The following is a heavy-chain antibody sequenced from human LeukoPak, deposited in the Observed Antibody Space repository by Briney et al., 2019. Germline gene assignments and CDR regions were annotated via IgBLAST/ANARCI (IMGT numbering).Heavy chain of an antibody. CDR3: ARVGERASRYFDY. CDR2: IYYSGST. V-gene: IGHV4-59*01. CDR1: GGSISSYY. D-gene: IGHD3-10*01. Sequence: SETLSLTCTVSGGSISSYYWSWIRQPPGKGLEWIGYIYYSGSTNYNPSLKSRVTISVDTSKNQFSLKLSSVTAADTAVYYCARVGERASRYFDYWGQGTLVTVSP. J-gene: IGHJ4*02.